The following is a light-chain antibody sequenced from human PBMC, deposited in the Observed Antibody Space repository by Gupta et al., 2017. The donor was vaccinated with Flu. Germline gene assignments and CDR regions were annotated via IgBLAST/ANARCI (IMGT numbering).Light chain of an antibody. CDR1: RADIGGYDC. Sequence: SMAISCTGTRADIGGYDCVSCYQQDPGKTTKLMVYEVTKRPSQVSTRFSGSKSGNAASLTISDRRAEDEADYFGSSYATTNTLVFGSGTTVTV. J-gene: IGLJ1*01. CDR2: EVT. V-gene: IGLV2-14*01. CDR3: SSYATTNTLV.